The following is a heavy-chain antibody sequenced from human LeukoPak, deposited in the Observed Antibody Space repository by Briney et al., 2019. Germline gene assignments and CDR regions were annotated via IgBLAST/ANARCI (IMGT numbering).Heavy chain of an antibody. D-gene: IGHD2-15*01. Sequence: PSETLSLTCTVSGGSISSSSSYWGWIRQPPGKGLEWIGSIYYSGSTYYNPSLKSRVTISVDTSKNQFSLKLSSVTAADTAVYYCAREGRYCSGGSCSYMDVWGKGTTVTVSS. V-gene: IGHV4-39*07. J-gene: IGHJ6*03. CDR2: IYYSGST. CDR1: GGSISSSSSY. CDR3: AREGRYCSGGSCSYMDV.